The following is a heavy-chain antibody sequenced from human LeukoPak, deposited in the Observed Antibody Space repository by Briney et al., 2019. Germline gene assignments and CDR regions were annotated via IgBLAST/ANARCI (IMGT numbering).Heavy chain of an antibody. CDR3: GLWSPDTPPPRPVRGGEVVSIDY. CDR1: GFTFSSYA. CDR2: ISYDGSNK. V-gene: IGHV3-30*04. D-gene: IGHD3-10*01. J-gene: IGHJ4*02. Sequence: PGGSLRLSCAASGFTFSSYAMHWVRQAPGKGLEWVAVISYDGSNKYYADSVKGRFTISRDNSKNTLYLQMNSLRAEDTAVYYCGLWSPDTPPPRPVRGGEVVSIDYWGQGTLVTVSS.